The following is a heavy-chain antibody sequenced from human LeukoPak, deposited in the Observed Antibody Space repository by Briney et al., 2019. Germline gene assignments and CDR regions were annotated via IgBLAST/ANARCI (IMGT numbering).Heavy chain of an antibody. CDR3: ARTTVTDY. Sequence: GGSLRLSCAASGFTFSSYWMTWVRQAPGKGLEWVANIKEDGSEKYCVDSVKGRFTVSRDNAKNSLYLQMNSLRDEDTAVYYCARTTVTDYWGQGTLVTVSS. V-gene: IGHV3-7*05. CDR2: IKEDGSEK. J-gene: IGHJ4*02. CDR1: GFTFSSYW. D-gene: IGHD4-17*01.